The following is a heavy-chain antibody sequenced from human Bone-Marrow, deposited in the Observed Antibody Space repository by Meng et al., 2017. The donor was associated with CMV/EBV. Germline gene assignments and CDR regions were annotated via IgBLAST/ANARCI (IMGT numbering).Heavy chain of an antibody. CDR2: ITMFHGDT. Sequence: SVKVSCKASGNTFTYRNLHWVRQAPGHAPEWMGRITMFHGDTNYAQKFLERVTISRDRSINTAYMELSSRRSEDSVIYCCARSAESGYYFDSWGQGTLVTLSS. J-gene: IGHJ4*02. V-gene: IGHV1-45*01. CDR1: GNTFTYRN. CDR3: ARSAESGYYFDS. D-gene: IGHD5-12*01.